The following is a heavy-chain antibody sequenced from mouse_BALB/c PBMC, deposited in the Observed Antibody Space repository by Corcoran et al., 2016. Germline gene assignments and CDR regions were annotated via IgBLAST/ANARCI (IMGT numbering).Heavy chain of an antibody. J-gene: IGHJ3*01. CDR3: ARGYYGSSAWFAY. V-gene: IGHV1-18*01. CDR2: INPYNGGT. Sequence: EVQLQQSGPELVKPGASMKISCKASGYSFTGYTMNWVKQSHGKNLEWIGLINPYNGGTSSNQKFKGKATLTVDKSSSKAYMELLSRTSEDSAVYYCARGYYGSSAWFAYWGQGTLVTVSA. D-gene: IGHD1-1*01. CDR1: GYSFTGYT.